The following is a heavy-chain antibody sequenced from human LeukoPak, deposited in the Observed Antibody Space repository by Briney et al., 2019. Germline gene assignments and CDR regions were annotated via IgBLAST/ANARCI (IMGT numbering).Heavy chain of an antibody. CDR3: AKSYYDFWSGYYILFDY. CDR2: IYPGDSDT. Sequence: GESLKISCKGSGYSFTSYWIGWVRQMPGKGLEWMGIIYPGDSDTRYSPSFQGRVTISADKSISTAYLQWSSLKASDTAMYYCAKSYYDFWSGYYILFDYWGQGTLVTVSS. V-gene: IGHV5-51*01. J-gene: IGHJ4*02. D-gene: IGHD3-3*01. CDR1: GYSFTSYW.